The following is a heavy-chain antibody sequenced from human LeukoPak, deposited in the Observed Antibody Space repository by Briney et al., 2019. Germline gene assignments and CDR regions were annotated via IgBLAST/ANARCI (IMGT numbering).Heavy chain of an antibody. Sequence: SETLSLTCIVPGGSISIYYWSWIRHPPRKGLGWIGYIYYSVSINNNTSLKSRVTIPLDTSKHQSSLNLSSVTSADTAVYYFIAAAGPYRNEFAFVYWGQRTLVSLSS. CDR1: GGSISIYY. J-gene: IGHJ4*02. CDR2: IYYSVSI. V-gene: IGHV4-59*08. CDR3: IAAAGPYRNEFAFVY. D-gene: IGHD4-11*01.